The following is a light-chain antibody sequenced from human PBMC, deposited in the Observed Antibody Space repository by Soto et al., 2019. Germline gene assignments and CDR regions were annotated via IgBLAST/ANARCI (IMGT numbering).Light chain of an antibody. Sequence: DIQMTQFPSSLSASVGDRVTITCRASQGIRKDLGWYQQKPGKAPKRLIYAASSLQSGVPSRFSGSRSGTEFTLAISSLHPEDSATFYCLQHSTYPLTFGQGTKGEIK. CDR1: QGIRKD. CDR3: LQHSTYPLT. V-gene: IGKV1-17*01. J-gene: IGKJ1*01. CDR2: AAS.